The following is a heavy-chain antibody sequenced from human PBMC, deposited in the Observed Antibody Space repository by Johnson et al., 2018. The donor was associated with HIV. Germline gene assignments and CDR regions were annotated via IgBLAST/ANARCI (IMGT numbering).Heavy chain of an antibody. Sequence: QVQLVESGGGVVQPGRSLRLSCAASGFTFSSYGMHWVRQAPGKGLEWVAVIWYDGSNKYYADSVKGRFTISRDNSKNMLYLQMNSLRAEDTAVYYCAKQLYDLNYDFWSGYPIWGQGTMVTVSS. V-gene: IGHV3-33*06. J-gene: IGHJ3*02. CDR3: AKQLYDLNYDFWSGYPI. D-gene: IGHD3-3*01. CDR2: IWYDGSNK. CDR1: GFTFSSYG.